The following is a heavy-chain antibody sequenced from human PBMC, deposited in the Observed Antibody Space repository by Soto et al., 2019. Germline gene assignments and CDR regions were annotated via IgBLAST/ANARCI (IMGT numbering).Heavy chain of an antibody. J-gene: IGHJ4*02. CDR1: GGSITSTSSY. D-gene: IGHD3-10*01. Sequence: PSETLSLTCTVPGGSITSTSSYWGWVRQPPEKGLEWIATIYDSGSTYYNPSLYSRATISIDTSKNQFSLRLSSVTATDTAVYYCARQINYYGSGNPKGYYFDYWGQGTLVTVSS. V-gene: IGHV4-39*01. CDR3: ARQINYYGSGNPKGYYFDY. CDR2: IYDSGST.